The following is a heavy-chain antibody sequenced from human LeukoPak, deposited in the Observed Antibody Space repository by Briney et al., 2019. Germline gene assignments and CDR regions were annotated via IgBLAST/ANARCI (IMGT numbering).Heavy chain of an antibody. J-gene: IGHJ4*02. D-gene: IGHD2-15*01. CDR3: ARVPRYCSGGSCYWVDY. Sequence: ASVKVSCKASGYTFTGYYMHWVRQAPGQGLEWMGRINPNSGGTNYAQTFQGRVTMTRDTSISTAYMELSRLRSDDTAVYYCARVPRYCSGGSCYWVDYWGQGTLVTVSS. CDR2: INPNSGGT. V-gene: IGHV1-2*06. CDR1: GYTFTGYY.